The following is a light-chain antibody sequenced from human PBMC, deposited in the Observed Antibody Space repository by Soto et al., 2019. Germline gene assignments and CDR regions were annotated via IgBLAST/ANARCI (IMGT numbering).Light chain of an antibody. V-gene: IGKV3-20*01. CDR3: QQFAGSPYT. J-gene: IGKJ2*01. CDR1: ESISSSY. CDR2: VAT. Sequence: EIVLTQSPGTLSLSPGERATLSCRASESISSSYLAWYQQKPGQAPRLLIFVATSRGTGIPDRFSGSGSGTDFTLTISRLEPEDFAVFYCQQFAGSPYTFGQGTKLEIK.